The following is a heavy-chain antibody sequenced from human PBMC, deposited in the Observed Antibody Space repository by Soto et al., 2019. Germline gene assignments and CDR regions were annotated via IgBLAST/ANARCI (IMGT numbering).Heavy chain of an antibody. J-gene: IGHJ4*02. V-gene: IGHV3-33*01. CDR2: IWNDGIRK. D-gene: IGHD7-27*01. Sequence: GGSLRLSCAASGFAFSRYGMHWVRQAPGKGLEWVALIWNDGIRKVYVDSVKGRFTTSRDNSKNTLDLQMNSLRAEDTAVYYRGRDDDNDANSIDYWGPGTLVTVSS. CDR1: GFAFSRYG. CDR3: GRDDDNDANSIDY.